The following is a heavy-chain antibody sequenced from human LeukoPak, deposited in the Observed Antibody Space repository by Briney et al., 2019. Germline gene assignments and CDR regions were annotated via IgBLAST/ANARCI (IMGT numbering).Heavy chain of an antibody. CDR3: ARGRGIAL. V-gene: IGHV3-7*01. Sequence: QPGGSLRLSCAASGFTFDNYWMNWVRQAPGKGGEWVANMLDDGNKKNYVDSVKGRFTISRDNVKSSLYLQMNSLRVEDTAVYYCARGRGIALWGQGTLVTVSS. CDR1: GFTFDNYW. J-gene: IGHJ4*02. CDR2: MLDDGNKK. D-gene: IGHD6-13*01.